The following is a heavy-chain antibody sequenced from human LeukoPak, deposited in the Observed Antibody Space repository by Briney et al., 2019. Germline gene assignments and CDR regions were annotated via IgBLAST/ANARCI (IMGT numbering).Heavy chain of an antibody. J-gene: IGHJ3*02. D-gene: IGHD5-12*01. Sequence: ASVKVSCKASRYTLTSYYMHWVRQTPGQGLEWMGIIKPSGGSTNYAQKFQGRVTMTRDTSTSTVYMELSSLRSEDTAVYYCAIIVATGGGNVFDIWGQGTMVTVSS. CDR2: IKPSGGST. CDR3: AIIVATGGGNVFDI. V-gene: IGHV1-46*01. CDR1: RYTLTSYY.